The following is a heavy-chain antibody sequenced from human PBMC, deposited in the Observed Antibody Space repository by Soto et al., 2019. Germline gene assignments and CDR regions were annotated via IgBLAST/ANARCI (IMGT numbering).Heavy chain of an antibody. CDR2: IWYDGSNK. D-gene: IGHD4-17*01. CDR3: ARAGYGDYDAFVDY. V-gene: IGHV3-33*01. Sequence: GESLKISCAASGFTFSSYGMHWVRQAPGKGLEWVAVIWYDGSNKYYADSVKGRFTISRDNSKNTLYLQMNSLRAEDTAVYYCARAGYGDYDAFVDYWGQGTLVTVSS. CDR1: GFTFSSYG. J-gene: IGHJ4*02.